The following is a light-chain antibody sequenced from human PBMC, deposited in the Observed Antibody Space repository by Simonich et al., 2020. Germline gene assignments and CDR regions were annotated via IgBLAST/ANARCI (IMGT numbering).Light chain of an antibody. J-gene: IGLJ2*01. CDR1: SSDVGGYNY. CDR2: YVS. CDR3: SSYTSSSTLV. V-gene: IGLV2-14*01. Sequence: QSALTQPASVSVSPGQTITISCTGTSSDVGGYNYVSWYQQHPGKAPKLMIYYVSKRPSGVSNRFSCSKSGNTASLTISGLQAEDEADYYCSSYTSSSTLVFGGGTKLTVL.